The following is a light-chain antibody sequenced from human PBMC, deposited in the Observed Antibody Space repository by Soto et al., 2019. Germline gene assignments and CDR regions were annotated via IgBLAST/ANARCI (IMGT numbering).Light chain of an antibody. Sequence: DIHMSQRPSTLSASVGDRVTTTYRASQSISSWLAWYQQKPGKAPKLLIYKASSLESGVPSRFSGSGSGTEFTLTISSLQPDDFATYYCQQYNSYSITFGQGTRLEIK. CDR2: KAS. V-gene: IGKV1-5*03. J-gene: IGKJ5*01. CDR1: QSISSW. CDR3: QQYNSYSIT.